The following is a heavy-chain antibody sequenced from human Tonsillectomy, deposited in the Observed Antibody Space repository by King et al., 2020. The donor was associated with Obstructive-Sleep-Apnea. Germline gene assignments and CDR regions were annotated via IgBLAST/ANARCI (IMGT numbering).Heavy chain of an antibody. D-gene: IGHD6-6*01. CDR1: GGSISSSSYY. CDR3: AREDRFEYSSSALDY. Sequence: QLQESGPGLVKPSETLSLTCTVSGGSISSSSYYWGWIRQPPGKGLEWIGSIYYSGSTYYNPSLKSRVTISVDTSKNQFSLKLSSVTAADTAVYYCAREDRFEYSSSALDYWGQGTLVTVSS. V-gene: IGHV4-39*07. J-gene: IGHJ4*02. CDR2: IYYSGST.